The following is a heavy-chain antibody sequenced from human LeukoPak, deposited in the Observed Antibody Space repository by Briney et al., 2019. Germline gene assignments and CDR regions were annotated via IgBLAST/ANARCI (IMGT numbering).Heavy chain of an antibody. J-gene: IGHJ4*02. D-gene: IGHD5-12*01. CDR2: LDPEDGET. CDR1: GYTLSELS. V-gene: IGHV1-24*01. CDR3: AILKVGGYEKDDY. Sequence: ASVKVSCKVSGYTLSELSMHWVRQAPGKGLEWMGGLDPEDGETTYAQHFQGRVTMTEDTSTDTAYMELSSLRSEDTAVYYCAILKVGGYEKDDYWGQGTLVTVSS.